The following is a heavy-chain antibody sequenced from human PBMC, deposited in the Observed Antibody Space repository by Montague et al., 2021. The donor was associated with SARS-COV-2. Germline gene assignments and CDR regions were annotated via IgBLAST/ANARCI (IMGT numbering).Heavy chain of an antibody. J-gene: IGHJ2*01. Sequence: SLRLSCAASGFTFSSYAMHWVRQAPGKGLEWVAVISYDESNKYYADSVKGRFTISRDNSKNTLYLQMNSLRAEDTAVYYCARAQPFHGYPHYFDLWGRGTLVTVSS. CDR2: ISYDESNK. D-gene: IGHD5-24*01. CDR1: GFTFSSYA. CDR3: ARAQPFHGYPHYFDL. V-gene: IGHV3-30-3*01.